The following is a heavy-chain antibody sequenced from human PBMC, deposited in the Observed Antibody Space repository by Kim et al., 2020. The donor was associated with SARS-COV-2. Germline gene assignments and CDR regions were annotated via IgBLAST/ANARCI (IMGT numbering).Heavy chain of an antibody. V-gene: IGHV3-23*01. D-gene: IGHD4-17*01. CDR2: ISASGCGT. J-gene: IGHJ4*02. Sequence: GGSLRLSCAASGFAFSAYAMTWVRQVPGKGLEWVSGISASGCGTYYSDSVKGRFSISRDNSKNTVYMQMNSLRADDTAVYYCTPNSYGDPSDYWGQGTLVTVSS. CDR3: TPNSYGDPSDY. CDR1: GFAFSAYA.